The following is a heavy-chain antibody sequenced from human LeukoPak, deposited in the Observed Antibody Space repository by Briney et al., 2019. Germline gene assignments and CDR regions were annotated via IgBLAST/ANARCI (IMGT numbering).Heavy chain of an antibody. Sequence: GGSLRLSCAASGFTFSSYEMNWVRQAPGKGLEWVSYISSSGSTIYYADSVKGRFTISRDNAKNSLYLQMNSLRAEDTAVYYCARFGAPSYYGILTGLREGYYFDYWGQGTLVTVSS. CDR2: ISSSGSTI. CDR1: GFTFSSYE. CDR3: ARFGAPSYYGILTGLREGYYFDY. J-gene: IGHJ4*02. D-gene: IGHD3-9*01. V-gene: IGHV3-48*03.